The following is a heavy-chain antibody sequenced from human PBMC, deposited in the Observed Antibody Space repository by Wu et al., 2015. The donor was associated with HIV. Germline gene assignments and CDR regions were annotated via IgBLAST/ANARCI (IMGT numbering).Heavy chain of an antibody. CDR1: GFTFSNKY. Sequence: QVQLVQSGAEVKKPGASVKVSCKASGFTFSNKYMHWVRQAPGQGLEWMGVMNPSGNKISYAQSFQGRVTITADESTSTAYMELSSLRSEDTAVYYCARARADSSGYPAAFDIWGQGTMVTVSS. V-gene: IGHV1-46*01. J-gene: IGHJ3*02. D-gene: IGHD3-22*01. CDR3: ARARADSSGYPAAFDI. CDR2: MNPSGNKI.